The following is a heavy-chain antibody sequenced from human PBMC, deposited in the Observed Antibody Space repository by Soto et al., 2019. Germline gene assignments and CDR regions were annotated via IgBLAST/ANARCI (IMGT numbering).Heavy chain of an antibody. CDR1: GFTFSSYW. Sequence: GGSLRLSCAASGFTFSSYWMSWVRQAPGKGLEWVANIKQDGSEKYYVDSVKGRFTISRDNAKNSLYLQMNSLRAEDTAVYYCARGQDYDFWSGYYFDYWGQGTLVTVSS. D-gene: IGHD3-3*01. V-gene: IGHV3-7*01. CDR3: ARGQDYDFWSGYYFDY. CDR2: IKQDGSEK. J-gene: IGHJ4*02.